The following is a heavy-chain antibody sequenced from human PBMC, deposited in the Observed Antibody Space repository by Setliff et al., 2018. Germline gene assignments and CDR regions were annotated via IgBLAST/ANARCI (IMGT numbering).Heavy chain of an antibody. CDR2: INPNSGGT. Sequence: ASVKVSCKASGYSFSAYYMHWVRQAPGQGPEWMGWINPNSGGTNYAQQFQGXXXXTRXXXXXXXXXXLSGLRSDDTAVYYCVRVGVDAIPAWGQGTMVTVSS. CDR1: GYSFSAYY. J-gene: IGHJ5*02. CDR3: VRVGVDAIPA. V-gene: IGHV1-2*02. D-gene: IGHD2-21*01.